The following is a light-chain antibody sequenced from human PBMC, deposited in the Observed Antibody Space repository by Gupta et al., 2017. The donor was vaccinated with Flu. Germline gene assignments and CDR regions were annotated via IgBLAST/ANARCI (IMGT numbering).Light chain of an antibody. V-gene: IGLV3-25*03. J-gene: IGLJ3*02. CDR1: TLSTQY. CDR2: KDT. CDR3: KSDANSGTYWV. Sequence: SYQLTQPPSLSVSPGQTARITCSGDTLSTQYTYWYQQKTGQAPVLVIFKDTERPSGITERFYGSKSGNTVTLTITGGQEEDEAAYYCKSDANSGTYWVFGGGTRLTVL.